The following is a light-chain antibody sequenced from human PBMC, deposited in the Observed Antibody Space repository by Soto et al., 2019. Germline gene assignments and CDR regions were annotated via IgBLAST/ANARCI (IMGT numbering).Light chain of an antibody. CDR1: QSIRYY. Sequence: DIQLTQSPPTLSASLGDRVTITCRASQSIRYYLACYQQMPGKAPKLLIYGSSSLQSGVPSRFSGSGSGTEFTLTISSLQPDDFATYFCQHHNSYSQTFGQGTKVEIK. V-gene: IGKV1-5*01. CDR2: GSS. J-gene: IGKJ1*01. CDR3: QHHNSYSQT.